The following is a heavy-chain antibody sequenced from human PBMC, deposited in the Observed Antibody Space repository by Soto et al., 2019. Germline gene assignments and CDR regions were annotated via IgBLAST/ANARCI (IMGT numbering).Heavy chain of an antibody. CDR3: ARISNWNYYYFDY. D-gene: IGHD1-7*01. CDR2: IYYSGST. J-gene: IGHJ4*02. Sequence: PSETLSLTCTVSGGSISSGGYYWSWIRQPPGKGLEWIGYIYYSGSTNYNPSLRSRVTISVDTSKNQFSLKLSSVTAADTAVYYCARISNWNYYYFDYWGQGTLVTVSS. CDR1: GGSISSGGYY. V-gene: IGHV4-61*08.